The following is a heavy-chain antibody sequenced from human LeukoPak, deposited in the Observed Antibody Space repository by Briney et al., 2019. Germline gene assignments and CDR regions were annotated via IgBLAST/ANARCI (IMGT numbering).Heavy chain of an antibody. CDR3: ATDQPFRYAAFDI. V-gene: IGHV1-24*01. CDR2: FDPEDGET. CDR1: GYTLTELS. Sequence: ASVKVSCKVSGYTLTELSMHWVRQAPGKGLEWMGGFDPEDGETIYAQKFQGRVTMTEDTSTDTAYMELSSLRSEGTAVYYCATDQPFRYAAFDIWGQGTMVTVSS. D-gene: IGHD5-12*01. J-gene: IGHJ3*02.